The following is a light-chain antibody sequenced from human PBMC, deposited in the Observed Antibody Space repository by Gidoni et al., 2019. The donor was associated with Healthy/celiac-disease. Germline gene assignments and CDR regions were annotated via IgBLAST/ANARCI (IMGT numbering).Light chain of an antibody. CDR2: DAS. Sequence: IVLTQSPATLSLSPGERATLSCRASQSASSYLAWYQQKPGQAPRLLIYDASNRATGIPARFSGSGSGTDFTLTISSLEPEDFAVYYCQQRSNWPGTFGQGTKVEIK. V-gene: IGKV3-11*01. CDR3: QQRSNWPGT. J-gene: IGKJ1*01. CDR1: QSASSY.